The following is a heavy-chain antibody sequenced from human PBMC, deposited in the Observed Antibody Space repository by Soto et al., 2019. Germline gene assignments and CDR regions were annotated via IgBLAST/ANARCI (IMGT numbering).Heavy chain of an antibody. V-gene: IGHV4-34*01. CDR2: INHSGST. CDR3: ASPLPRGSGSYYGGRYYGMDV. J-gene: IGHJ6*02. D-gene: IGHD1-26*01. CDR1: GGSFSGYY. Sequence: SETLSLTCAVYGGSFSGYYWSWIRQPPGKGLEWIGEINHSGSTNYNPSLKSRVTISVDTSKNQFSLKLSSVTAADTAVYYCASPLPRGSGSYYGGRYYGMDVWGQGTTVTVSS.